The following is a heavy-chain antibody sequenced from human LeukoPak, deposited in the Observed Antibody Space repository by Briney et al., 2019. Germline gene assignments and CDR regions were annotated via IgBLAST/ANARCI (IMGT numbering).Heavy chain of an antibody. J-gene: IGHJ4*02. CDR2: MSPNSGNA. CDR1: GYTFTSYD. D-gene: IGHD7-27*01. Sequence: ASVKVSCKASGYTFTSYDINWVRQTTEQGLEWLGWMSPNSGNAGYAQKFQGRVTMTTNTSITTAYMELSSLRSEDTAVYYCVRAPPNWGFNYWGQGTLVTVSS. CDR3: VRAPPNWGFNY. V-gene: IGHV1-8*01.